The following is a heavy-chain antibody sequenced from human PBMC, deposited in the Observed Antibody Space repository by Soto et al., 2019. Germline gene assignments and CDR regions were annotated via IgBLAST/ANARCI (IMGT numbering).Heavy chain of an antibody. CDR2: INHSGST. CDR1: GGSFSGYY. V-gene: IGHV4-34*01. Sequence: QVQLQQWGAGLLKPSETLSLTCAVYGGSFSGYYWSWIRQPPGKGLEWIGEINHSGSTNYNPSLKSRVTISVDTSKNQFSPKLSSVTAADTAVYYCARVVNTWGMDVWGQGTTVTVSS. CDR3: ARVVNTWGMDV. D-gene: IGHD4-17*01. J-gene: IGHJ6*02.